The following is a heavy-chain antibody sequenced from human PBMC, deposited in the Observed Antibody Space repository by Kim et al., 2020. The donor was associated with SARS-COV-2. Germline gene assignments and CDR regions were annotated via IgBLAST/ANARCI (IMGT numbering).Heavy chain of an antibody. D-gene: IGHD1-20*01. CDR3: ARSDPYNGKTFNY. CDR1: GFTFSSYE. Sequence: GGSLRLSCAASGFTFSSYEMNWVRQAPGKGLEWVSYISSSGSTIYYADSVKGRFTISRDNAKNSLYLQMNSLRAEDTAVYYCARSDPYNGKTFNYWGQGTLVTVSS. CDR2: ISSSGSTI. V-gene: IGHV3-48*03. J-gene: IGHJ4*02.